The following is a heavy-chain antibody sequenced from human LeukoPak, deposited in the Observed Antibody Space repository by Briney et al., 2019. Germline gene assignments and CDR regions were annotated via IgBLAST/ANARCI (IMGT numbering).Heavy chain of an antibody. CDR1: GFTFSSYS. Sequence: PGGSLRLSCAASGFTFSSYSMNWVRQAPGKGLEWVSSISSSSNYMYYADSVKGRFTISRDNAKNSLYLQMNSLRAEDTAVYYCARVEESASFDPWGQGTLVTVSS. D-gene: IGHD3-3*01. CDR3: ARVEESASFDP. J-gene: IGHJ5*02. V-gene: IGHV3-21*01. CDR2: ISSSSNYM.